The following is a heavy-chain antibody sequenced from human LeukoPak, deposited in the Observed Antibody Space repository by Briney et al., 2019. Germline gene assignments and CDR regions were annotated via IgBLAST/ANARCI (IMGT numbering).Heavy chain of an antibody. Sequence: GGSLRLSCAASGFTFSSYAMSWVRQAPGKGLEWVSYISSSGSTIYYADSVKGRFTISRDNAKNSLYLQMNSLRAEDTAVYYCARHIVVVPAAIGPNWFDPWGQGTLVTVSS. CDR1: GFTFSSYA. D-gene: IGHD2-2*02. V-gene: IGHV3-48*04. CDR2: ISSSGSTI. CDR3: ARHIVVVPAAIGPNWFDP. J-gene: IGHJ5*02.